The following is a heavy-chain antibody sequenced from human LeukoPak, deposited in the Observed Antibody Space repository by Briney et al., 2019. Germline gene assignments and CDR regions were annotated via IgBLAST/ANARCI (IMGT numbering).Heavy chain of an antibody. J-gene: IGHJ4*02. D-gene: IGHD2-8*02. CDR1: GFTFRNYW. V-gene: IGHV3-7*01. Sequence: SGGSLRRSCAASGFTFRNYWMGWVRQAPGKGLEWVANTKPDGSAEYYADSVRGRFTTSRDNANNFLYLQMNSLRAEDTAVYHCAIAGGLNTNFDYWGQGTLATVSS. CDR3: AIAGGLNTNFDY. CDR2: TKPDGSAE.